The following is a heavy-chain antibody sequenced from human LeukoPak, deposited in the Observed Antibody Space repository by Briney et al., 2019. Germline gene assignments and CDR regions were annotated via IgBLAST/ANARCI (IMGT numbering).Heavy chain of an antibody. V-gene: IGHV2-5*01. CDR2: IYWNDDK. CDR1: GFSRRTRGVG. CDR3: AHLFMGY. Sequence: SGPTLVHPTQTLTLTCTFSGFSRRTRGVGVGWIRQPPGKALEWLALIYWNDDKRYSPSLKSRLTITKDNSKNHVVLTMTNMDPVDTATYYCAHLFMGYWGQGTLVTVSS. J-gene: IGHJ4*02.